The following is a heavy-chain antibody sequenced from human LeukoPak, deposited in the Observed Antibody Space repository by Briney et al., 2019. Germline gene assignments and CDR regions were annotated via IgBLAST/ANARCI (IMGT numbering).Heavy chain of an antibody. V-gene: IGHV3-23*01. CDR3: ARAGEGLLAYSFDI. D-gene: IGHD1-26*01. Sequence: PGGSLRLSCAASGFTFSSYAMSWVRQAPGKGLEWVSTVSGGDTSTYYADSVKGRFTISRDNSENTLYLQMSGLRAEDTAVYYCARAGEGLLAYSFDIWGQGTMVTVSS. CDR1: GFTFSSYA. CDR2: VSGGDTST. J-gene: IGHJ3*02.